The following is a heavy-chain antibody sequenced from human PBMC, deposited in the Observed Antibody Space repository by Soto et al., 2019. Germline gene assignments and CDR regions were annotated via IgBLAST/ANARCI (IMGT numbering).Heavy chain of an antibody. CDR2: IVVGSGNT. V-gene: IGHV1-58*02. CDR1: GFTFTSSA. Sequence: SVKVSCKASGFTFTSSAMQWVRQARGQRLEWIGWIVVGSGNTNYAQKFQERVTITRDMSTSTAYMELSSLRSEDTAVYYCAADQSARTYYDFWSGYPNYWLDPWGQGTLVTVSS. CDR3: AADQSARTYYDFWSGYPNYWLDP. J-gene: IGHJ5*02. D-gene: IGHD3-3*01.